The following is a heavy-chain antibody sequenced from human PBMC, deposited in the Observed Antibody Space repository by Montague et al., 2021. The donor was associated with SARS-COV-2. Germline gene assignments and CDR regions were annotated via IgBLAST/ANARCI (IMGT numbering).Heavy chain of an antibody. V-gene: IGHV4-34*01. D-gene: IGHD3-3*01. CDR2: LSHTGSA. J-gene: IGHJ3*01. Sequence: SETLSLTCAILSAWYCGLNRTWIRLSPRHQPISNGVLSHTGSATYNPSLKGRVTLSRDTSKNQFSLKLQSVTPADTAVYYCARGQVTISGVLIFIPAAGHLDGWGQGTSVTVSS. CDR3: ARGQVTISGVLIFIPAAGHLDG. CDR1: SAWYCGLN.